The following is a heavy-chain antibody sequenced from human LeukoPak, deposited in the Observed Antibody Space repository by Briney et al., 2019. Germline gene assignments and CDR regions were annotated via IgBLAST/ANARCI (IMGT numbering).Heavy chain of an antibody. V-gene: IGHV4-4*09. CDR3: GRDVSGGGYYRD. CDR2: IYTSGST. CDR1: GGSISSYY. J-gene: IGHJ4*02. Sequence: PSETLSLTCTVSGGSISSYYWSWIRQPPGKGLEWIGYIYTSGSTNYNPSLKSRGTISVDTSKNQFSLKLSSVTAADTAVYYCGRDVSGGGYYRDWGQGTLVTVSS. D-gene: IGHD3-3*01.